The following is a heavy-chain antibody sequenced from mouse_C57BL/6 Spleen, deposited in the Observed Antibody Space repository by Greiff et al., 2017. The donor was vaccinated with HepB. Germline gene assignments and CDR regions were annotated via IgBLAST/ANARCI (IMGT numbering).Heavy chain of an antibody. CDR3: ARYYYGPYYYAMDY. CDR1: GYTFTNYW. V-gene: IGHV1-63*01. Sequence: QVQLQQSGAELVRPGTSVKMSCKASGYTFTNYWIGWAKQRPGHGLEWIGDIYPGGGYTNYNEKFKGKATLTADKSSSTAYMQFSSLTSEDSAIYYCARYYYGPYYYAMDYWGQGTSVTVSS. CDR2: IYPGGGYT. D-gene: IGHD1-1*01. J-gene: IGHJ4*01.